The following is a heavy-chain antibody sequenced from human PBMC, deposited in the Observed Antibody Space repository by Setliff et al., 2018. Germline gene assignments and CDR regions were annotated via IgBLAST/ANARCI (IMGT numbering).Heavy chain of an antibody. J-gene: IGHJ4*02. CDR1: GYNFANNW. CDR2: IYPGDSDT. D-gene: IGHD2-2*01. V-gene: IGHV5-51*01. Sequence: PGESLKISCKGSGYNFANNWIGWVRQMPGKGLEWMGIIYPGDSDTRYSPSFQGQVTISADKSISTAYLQWSSLKASDTAMYYCARQPIGYCSSPTCYWGQGTLVTVS. CDR3: ARQPIGYCSSPTCY.